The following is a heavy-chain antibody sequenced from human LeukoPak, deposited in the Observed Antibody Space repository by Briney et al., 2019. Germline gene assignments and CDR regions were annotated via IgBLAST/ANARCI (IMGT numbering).Heavy chain of an antibody. CDR3: ARAAWDY. CDR1: GFTFSSYA. Sequence: GGSLRLSCAASGFTFSSYAMSWVRQAPGKGLEWVSIIYTDGTTYYADSVKGRFTISRDISKNRVYLQMNSLRVEDTAVYYCARAAWDYWGQGTLVTVSS. V-gene: IGHV3-53*01. CDR2: IYTDGTT. J-gene: IGHJ4*02.